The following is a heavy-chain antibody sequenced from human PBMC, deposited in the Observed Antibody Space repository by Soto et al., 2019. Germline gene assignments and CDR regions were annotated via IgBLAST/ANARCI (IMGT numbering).Heavy chain of an antibody. V-gene: IGHV3-30*03. CDR3: ARDRRVIPDADMDY. CDR1: GFTFSMYG. Sequence: QVQLVESGGGVVQPGSSLRLSCEASGFTFSMYGMHWVSQAPGKGLEWVGVIYSDGSHQYYGDSVKGRFTISRDNSNKMVYLQMTGLRLDDSALYYCARDRRVIPDADMDYWGQGVLVTVSS. J-gene: IGHJ4*02. CDR2: IYSDGSHQ. D-gene: IGHD2-21*01.